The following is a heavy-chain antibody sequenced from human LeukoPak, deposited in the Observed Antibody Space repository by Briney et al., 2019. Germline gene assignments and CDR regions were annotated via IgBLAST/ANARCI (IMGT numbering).Heavy chain of an antibody. CDR1: GFTFSSYA. Sequence: GGSLRLSCAASGFTFSSYAMHWVRQAPGKGLEWVAVISYDGSNKYYADSVKGRFTISRDNAKNTLYLQMNSLRADDTAVYYCATGLLVVPAGLPDYWGQGTLVTVSS. D-gene: IGHD2-2*01. V-gene: IGHV3-30-3*01. J-gene: IGHJ4*02. CDR2: ISYDGSNK. CDR3: ATGLLVVPAGLPDY.